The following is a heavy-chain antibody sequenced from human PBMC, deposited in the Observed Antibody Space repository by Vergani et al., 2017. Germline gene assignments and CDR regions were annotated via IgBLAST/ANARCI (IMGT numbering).Heavy chain of an antibody. CDR1: GFTFSSYG. CDR2: IWYDGSNK. V-gene: IGHV3-33*08. J-gene: IGHJ4*02. Sequence: QVQLVESGGGVVQPGRSLRLSCAASGFTFSSYGMHWVRQAPGKGLEWVAVIWYDGSNKYYADSVKGRFTISRDNSKNTLYLQMNSLRAEDTAVYYCARGIFGVVHPHCFDYWGQGTLATVS. D-gene: IGHD3-3*01. CDR3: ARGIFGVVHPHCFDY.